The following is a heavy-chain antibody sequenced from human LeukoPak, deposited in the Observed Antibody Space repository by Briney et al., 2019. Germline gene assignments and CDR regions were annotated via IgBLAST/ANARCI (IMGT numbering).Heavy chain of an antibody. CDR2: VYHSGST. J-gene: IGHJ4*02. Sequence: PSETLSLTCTVSGGSITNYYWSWIRQPPGEGLEWIGYVYHSGSTNYNPSHKSRVTISVDMSKNQFSLRLSSVTAADTAVYFCVRDRELTYWGQGILVTVSS. V-gene: IGHV4-59*01. CDR3: VRDRELTY. CDR1: GGSITNYY. D-gene: IGHD3-10*01.